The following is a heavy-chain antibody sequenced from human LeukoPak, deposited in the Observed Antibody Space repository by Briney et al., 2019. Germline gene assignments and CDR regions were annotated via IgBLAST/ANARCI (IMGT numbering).Heavy chain of an antibody. CDR2: IWYDGSNK. D-gene: IGHD3-9*01. J-gene: IGHJ6*03. V-gene: IGHV3-33*01. CDR3: ARIVSILTGYPRPHYYYYMDV. Sequence: GRSLRLSCAASGFTFSSYGMHWVRQAPGKGLEWVAVIWYDGSNKYYADSVKGRFTISRDNAKNSLYLQMNSLRAEDTAVYYCARIVSILTGYPRPHYYYYMDVWGKGTKVTVSS. CDR1: GFTFSSYG.